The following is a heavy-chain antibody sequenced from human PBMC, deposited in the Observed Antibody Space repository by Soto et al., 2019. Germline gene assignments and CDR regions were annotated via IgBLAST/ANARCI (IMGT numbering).Heavy chain of an antibody. Sequence: GGSLRLSCAASGFTFDDYAMHWVRQAPGKGLEWVSGTSWNSGSIGYADSVKGRFTISRDNAKNSLYLQMNSLRAEDTALYYCAKDVRGFYYYYYMDVWGKGTTVTVSS. D-gene: IGHD3-10*01. V-gene: IGHV3-9*01. CDR2: TSWNSGSI. CDR3: AKDVRGFYYYYYMDV. CDR1: GFTFDDYA. J-gene: IGHJ6*03.